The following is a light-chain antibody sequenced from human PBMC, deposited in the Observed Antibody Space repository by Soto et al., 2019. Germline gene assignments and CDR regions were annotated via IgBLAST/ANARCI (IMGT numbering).Light chain of an antibody. CDR3: QQYNSYPWT. Sequence: DIHMTQSPSSLSVSVGDRVTITCRTSQNINAWLAWYQQRPGQAPKLLIYDVSSLESGVPSRFSGSGSGTEFTLAISSLQPDDFATYYCQQYNSYPWTFGEGTMA. V-gene: IGKV1-5*01. CDR1: QNINAW. CDR2: DVS. J-gene: IGKJ1*01.